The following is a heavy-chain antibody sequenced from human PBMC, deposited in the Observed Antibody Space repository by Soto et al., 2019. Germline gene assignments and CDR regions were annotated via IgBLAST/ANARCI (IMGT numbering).Heavy chain of an antibody. D-gene: IGHD3-10*01. CDR1: GGSISSGGYY. CDR2: IYYSGST. V-gene: IGHV4-31*03. Sequence: QVQLQESGPGLVKPSQTLSLTCTVSGGSISSGGYYWSWIRQHPGKGLEWIGYIYYSGSTYYNPSLKSRVIISVDTSKNQFSLKLSSVTAADTAVYYCARDFFGTKAGTNWFDPWGQGTLVTVSS. J-gene: IGHJ5*02. CDR3: ARDFFGTKAGTNWFDP.